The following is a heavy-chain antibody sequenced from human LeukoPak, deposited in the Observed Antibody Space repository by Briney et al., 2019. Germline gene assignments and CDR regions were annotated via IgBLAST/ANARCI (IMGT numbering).Heavy chain of an antibody. J-gene: IGHJ5*02. CDR3: GKEGGA. CDR1: GFTFNNYA. Sequence: GGSLRLSCAASGFTFNNYAMSWVRQTPGKGPEWVSAIGGRGGSTYYADSLGGRFTISRDNSQDMVYLQMNSLKVEDTATYYCGKEGGAWGQGTKVTVSS. V-gene: IGHV3-23*01. D-gene: IGHD3-16*01. CDR2: IGGRGGST.